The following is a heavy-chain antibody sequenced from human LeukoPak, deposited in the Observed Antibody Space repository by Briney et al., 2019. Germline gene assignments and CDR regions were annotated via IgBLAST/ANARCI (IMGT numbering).Heavy chain of an antibody. CDR1: GGSFSGYY. Sequence: SETLSLTCAVYGGSFSGYYWTWIRQPPGKGLEWIGEINHSGSTNYNPSLKSRVTISIDTSKSQFSLKLSSVTAADTAVYYCARRLSGSYYEELNWFDPWGQGTLVTVSS. CDR2: INHSGST. CDR3: ARRLSGSYYEELNWFDP. D-gene: IGHD1-26*01. V-gene: IGHV4-34*01. J-gene: IGHJ5*02.